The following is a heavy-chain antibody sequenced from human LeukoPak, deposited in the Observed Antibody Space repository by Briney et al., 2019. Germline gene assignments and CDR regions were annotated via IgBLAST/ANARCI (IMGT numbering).Heavy chain of an antibody. CDR1: GYSISSGYY. V-gene: IGHV4-38-2*02. Sequence: KPSETLSLTCTVSGYSISSGYYWGWIRQPPGKGLEWIGSIYYSGSTYYNPSLKSRVTISVDTSKNQFSLKLSSVTAADTAVYYCARDRPYSSGWYDYWGQGTLVTVSS. D-gene: IGHD6-19*01. CDR3: ARDRPYSSGWYDY. J-gene: IGHJ4*02. CDR2: IYYSGST.